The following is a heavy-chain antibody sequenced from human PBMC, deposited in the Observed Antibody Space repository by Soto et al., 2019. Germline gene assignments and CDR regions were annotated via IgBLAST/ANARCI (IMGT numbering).Heavy chain of an antibody. CDR1: GFTFSTYG. D-gene: IGHD1-26*01. Sequence: QVQLVESGGGVVQPGRSLRLSCAASGFTFSTYGMHWVRQAPGKGLEWVAVIWFDGSKKYYGDSVKGRFTISRDDSKITLYLQMDTLRAEDTAVYYCARDPGTIRYYFDSWGQGTLVTVSS. V-gene: IGHV3-33*01. J-gene: IGHJ4*02. CDR3: ARDPGTIRYYFDS. CDR2: IWFDGSKK.